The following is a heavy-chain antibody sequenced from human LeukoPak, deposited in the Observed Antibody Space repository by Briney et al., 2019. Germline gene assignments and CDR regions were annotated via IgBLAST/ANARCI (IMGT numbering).Heavy chain of an antibody. CDR1: GFTFSDYY. Sequence: PGGSLRLSCAASGFTFSDYYMSWIRQAPGKGLEWVSYISSSGSTIYYADSVKGQFTISRDNAKNSLYLQMNSLRAEDTAVYYCARDQKYSYGYYYYYGMDVWGQGTTVTVSS. CDR2: ISSSGSTI. J-gene: IGHJ6*02. V-gene: IGHV3-11*01. D-gene: IGHD5-18*01. CDR3: ARDQKYSYGYYYYYGMDV.